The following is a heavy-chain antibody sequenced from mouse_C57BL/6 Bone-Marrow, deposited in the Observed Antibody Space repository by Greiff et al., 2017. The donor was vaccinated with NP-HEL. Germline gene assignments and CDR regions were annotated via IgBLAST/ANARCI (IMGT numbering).Heavy chain of an antibody. D-gene: IGHD1-1*01. CDR3: TFTTVVATDY. CDR2: IYPGNSDT. V-gene: IGHV1-5*01. CDR1: GYTFTSYW. Sequence: EVQLQQPGAELVKPGASVKLSCKASGYTFTSYWMHWVKQRPGQGLEWIGAIYPGNSDTSYNQKFKGKAKLTAVTSASTAYMELSSLTNEDSAVYYCTFTTVVATDYWGQGTTLTVSS. J-gene: IGHJ2*01.